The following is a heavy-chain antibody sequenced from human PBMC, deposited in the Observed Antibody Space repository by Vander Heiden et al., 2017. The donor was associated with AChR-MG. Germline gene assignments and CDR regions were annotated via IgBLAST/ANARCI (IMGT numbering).Heavy chain of an antibody. J-gene: IGHJ4*02. Sequence: DVQLVESAGGLVQPGGSLSLSCAASGLTLSSEWMSWGRQAPGKGLEWVANIKQDGSEKYYVDSVKGRFTISRDNAKNSLYLQMNSLRAEDTAVYYCARVTPCSGGSCYRPGWLSYWGQGTLVTVSS. CDR2: IKQDGSEK. CDR3: ARVTPCSGGSCYRPGWLSY. D-gene: IGHD2-15*01. V-gene: IGHV3-7*01. CDR1: GLTLSSEW.